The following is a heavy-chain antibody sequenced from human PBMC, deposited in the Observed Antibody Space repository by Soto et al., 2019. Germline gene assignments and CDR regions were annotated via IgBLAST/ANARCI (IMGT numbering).Heavy chain of an antibody. CDR1: GGSISSYY. V-gene: IGHV4-59*01. CDR3: ARVESILWFGELLSPMDV. CDR2: IYYSGST. Sequence: SETLSLTCTVSGGSISSYYWSWIRQPPGKGLEWIGYIYYSGSTNYNPSLKSRVTISVDTSKNQFSLKLSSVTAADTAVYYCARVESILWFGELLSPMDVWGQGTTVTV. J-gene: IGHJ6*02. D-gene: IGHD3-10*01.